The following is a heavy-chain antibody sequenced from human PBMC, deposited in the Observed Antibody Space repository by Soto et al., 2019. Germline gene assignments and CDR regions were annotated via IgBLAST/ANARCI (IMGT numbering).Heavy chain of an antibody. J-gene: IGHJ5*02. CDR1: GYTFINFD. CDR2: MNPGSGKT. D-gene: IGHD6-13*01. V-gene: IGHV1-8*02. Sequence: QVQLVQSGAEVKEPGASVRVSCKASGYTFINFDISWVRQAAGQGLGWLGWMNPGSGKTGYASKFQGRVAMTRDASTGTPHLELSSLTSDDTAVYYCARMASAGTLTWFDPWGQGTLVTVSS. CDR3: ARMASAGTLTWFDP.